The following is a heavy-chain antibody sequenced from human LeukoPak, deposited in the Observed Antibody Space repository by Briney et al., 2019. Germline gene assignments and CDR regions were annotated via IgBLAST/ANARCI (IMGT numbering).Heavy chain of an antibody. CDR1: GFTFSSYS. Sequence: GGSLRLSCAASGFTFSSYSMNWVRQAPGKGLEWVSSISSSSSYIYYADSLKGRFTISRDNAKNSLYLQMNSLRAEDTAVYYCARSSPGEACDYWGQGTLVTVSS. CDR2: ISSSSSYI. V-gene: IGHV3-21*01. J-gene: IGHJ4*02. CDR3: ARSSPGEACDY. D-gene: IGHD6-6*01.